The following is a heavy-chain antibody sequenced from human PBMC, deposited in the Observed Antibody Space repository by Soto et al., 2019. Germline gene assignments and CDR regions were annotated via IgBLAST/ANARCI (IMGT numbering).Heavy chain of an antibody. CDR3: AKAVEDWNSGFVDY. J-gene: IGHJ4*02. CDR1: GFTFSSYA. Sequence: GGSLRLSCAASGFTFSSYAMSWVRQAPGKGLEWVSAISGSGGSTYYADSVKGRFTISRDNSKNTLYLQMNSQRAEDTAVYYCAKAVEDWNSGFVDYWGQGTLVTVSS. CDR2: ISGSGGST. V-gene: IGHV3-23*01. D-gene: IGHD1-7*01.